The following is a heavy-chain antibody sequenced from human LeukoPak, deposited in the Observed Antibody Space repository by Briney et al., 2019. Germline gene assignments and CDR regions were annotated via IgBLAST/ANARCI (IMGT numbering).Heavy chain of an antibody. CDR1: GFTFSSYG. J-gene: IGHJ4*02. V-gene: IGHV3-30*03. D-gene: IGHD3-10*01. CDR2: ISYDGSNK. Sequence: GGSLRLSCAASGFTFSSYGMHWVRQAPGKGLEWVAVISYDGSNKYYADSVKGRFTISRDNSKNTLYLQMNSLRAEDTAVYYCARGALQTHYYGSGSYYNGDYWGQGTLVTVSS. CDR3: ARGALQTHYYGSGSYYNGDY.